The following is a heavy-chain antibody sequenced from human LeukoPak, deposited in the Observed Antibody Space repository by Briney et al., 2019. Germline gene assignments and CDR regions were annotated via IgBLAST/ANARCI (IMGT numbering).Heavy chain of an antibody. V-gene: IGHV3-21*01. CDR3: ARVPAYSSGWYRSYYYYMDV. J-gene: IGHJ6*03. CDR1: GFTFSSYS. D-gene: IGHD6-19*01. CDR2: ISSSSSYI. Sequence: GGSLRLSCAASGFTFSSYSMNWVRQAPGKGLEWVSSISSSSSYIYYADSVKGRFTISRDSAKNSLYLQMNSLRAEDTAVYYCARVPAYSSGWYRSYYYYMDVWGKGTTVTVSS.